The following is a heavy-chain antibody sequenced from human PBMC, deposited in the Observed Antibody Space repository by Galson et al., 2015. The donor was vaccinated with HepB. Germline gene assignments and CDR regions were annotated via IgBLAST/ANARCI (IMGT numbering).Heavy chain of an antibody. CDR3: ARGPWELLAGAFDV. V-gene: IGHV1-3*04. CDR2: VDTGNGKT. CDR1: GYTFTSYA. D-gene: IGHD1-26*01. J-gene: IGHJ3*01. Sequence: SVKVSCKASGYTFTSYAVHWVRQAPGQSLEWMGWVDTGNGKTRTSQRFQDRVTIVRDTSASPTYMELSSLGAEGTAVYYFARGPWELLAGAFDVWGQGTLVTVSS.